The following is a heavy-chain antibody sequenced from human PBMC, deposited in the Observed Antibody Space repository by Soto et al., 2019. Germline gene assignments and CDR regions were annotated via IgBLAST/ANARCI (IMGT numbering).Heavy chain of an antibody. CDR2: IDPSDSQT. CDR3: ARQIYYSDTGPNFQYYIHS. CDR1: GYSFAGYW. Sequence: GESLKISCKGSGYSFAGYWITWVRQKPGKGLEWMGRIDPSDSQTYYSPSFRGHVTISATKSITTVFLQWSSLRASDTAMYYCARQIYYSDTGPNFQYYIHSWGQGPPLTVSS. J-gene: IGHJ4*02. D-gene: IGHD3-22*01. V-gene: IGHV5-10-1*01.